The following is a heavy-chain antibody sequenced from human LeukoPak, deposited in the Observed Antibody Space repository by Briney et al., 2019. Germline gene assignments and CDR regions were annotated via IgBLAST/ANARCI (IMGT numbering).Heavy chain of an antibody. J-gene: IGHJ4*02. CDR1: GYTLTELS. Sequence: GASVKVSCKVSGYTLTELSMHWVRQAPGKGLEWMGGFDPEDGETIYAQKFQGRVTMTEDTSTDTAYMELSSLRSEDTAVYYCATDTEWRTLFDYWGQGTLVTVSS. D-gene: IGHD1/OR15-1a*01. CDR3: ATDTEWRTLFDY. V-gene: IGHV1-24*01. CDR2: FDPEDGET.